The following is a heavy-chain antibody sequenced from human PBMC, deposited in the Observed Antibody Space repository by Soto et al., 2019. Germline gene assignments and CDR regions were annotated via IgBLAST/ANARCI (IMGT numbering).Heavy chain of an antibody. CDR2: INAGYGNT. V-gene: IGHV1-3*01. CDR3: ARDSGDGTFDF. CDR1: GYAFRGYA. D-gene: IGHD1-26*01. Sequence: ASVKVSCKASGYAFRGYAMLWARQARGQTHEWMGWINAGYGNTKSTQKLQDRGTSSRDTSASTAYMELTSLRSEDTAVYYCARDSGDGTFDFWGPGPLVTVSS. J-gene: IGHJ4*02.